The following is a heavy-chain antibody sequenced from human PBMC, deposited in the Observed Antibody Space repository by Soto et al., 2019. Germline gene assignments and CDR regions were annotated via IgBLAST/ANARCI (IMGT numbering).Heavy chain of an antibody. CDR3: ARSYYDFWSGYTDYFDY. CDR2: ISYDGSNK. V-gene: IGHV3-30-3*01. Sequence: QVQLVESGGGVVQPGRSLRLSCAASGFTFSSYAMHWVRQAPGKGLEWVAVISYDGSNKYYADSVKGRFTISRDNSKNTLYLQMNSLRAEDTAVYYCARSYYDFWSGYTDYFDYLGQGTLVTVSS. D-gene: IGHD3-3*01. CDR1: GFTFSSYA. J-gene: IGHJ4*02.